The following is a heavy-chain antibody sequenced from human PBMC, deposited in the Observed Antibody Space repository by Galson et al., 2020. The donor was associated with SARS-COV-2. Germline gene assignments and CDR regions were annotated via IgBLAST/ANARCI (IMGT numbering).Heavy chain of an antibody. CDR1: GFTFSSYE. D-gene: IGHD3-22*01. CDR2: ISSSGSTI. V-gene: IGHV3-48*03. J-gene: IGHJ3*02. Sequence: GGSLRLSCAASGFTFSSYEMNWVRQAPGKGLEWVSYISSSGSTIYYADSVKGRFTISRDNAKNSLYLQMNSLRAEDTAVYYCARELAYYYDSSGYNDAFDIWGQGTMVTVSS. CDR3: ARELAYYYDSSGYNDAFDI.